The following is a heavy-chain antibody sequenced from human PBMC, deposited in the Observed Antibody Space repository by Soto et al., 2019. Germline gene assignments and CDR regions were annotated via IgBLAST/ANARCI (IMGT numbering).Heavy chain of an antibody. D-gene: IGHD3-9*01. CDR3: VRERTYYSFLTGPGPSGY. CDR2: IWYDGSNK. V-gene: IGHV3-33*01. Sequence: GGSLRLSCAASGFPFSSFGMHWVRQAPGRGLEWVAVIWYDGSNKYYADSVKGRFTISRDSPRNTLYLQMNSLRVEDTAVYYCVRERTYYSFLTGPGPSGYWGQGTLVTVSS. J-gene: IGHJ4*02. CDR1: GFPFSSFG.